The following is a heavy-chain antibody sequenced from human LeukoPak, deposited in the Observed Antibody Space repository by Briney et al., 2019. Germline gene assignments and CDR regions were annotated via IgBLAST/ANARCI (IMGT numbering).Heavy chain of an antibody. CDR3: ARHTERRQQLAD. CDR1: GDSISRYY. D-gene: IGHD6-13*01. J-gene: IGHJ4*02. CDR2: IYYTGTT. V-gene: IGHV4-59*08. Sequence: PSGTLSLTCTASGDSISRYYWSWIRQPPGKGLECIGYIYYTGTTNYNPSLKSRVTMSVDTSKNQFYLRLKSVTAADTAVYYCARHTERRQQLADWGQGILVTVAS.